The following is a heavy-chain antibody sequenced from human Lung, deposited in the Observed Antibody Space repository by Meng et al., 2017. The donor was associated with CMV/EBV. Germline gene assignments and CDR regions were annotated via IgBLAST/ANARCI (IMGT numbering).Heavy chain of an antibody. D-gene: IGHD5-18*01. CDR1: GFPFRSYA. Sequence: GESXKISXAASGFPFRSYAMSWVRQAPGKGLEWVSSISGSVGNTYYAASVKGRLTISRDNSGDTLYMQMSSLRAEDTAVYYCAREEAMVGYYTNWFDAWGQGAXVTVSS. CDR3: AREEAMVGYYTNWFDA. J-gene: IGHJ5*02. CDR2: ISGSVGNT. V-gene: IGHV3-23*01.